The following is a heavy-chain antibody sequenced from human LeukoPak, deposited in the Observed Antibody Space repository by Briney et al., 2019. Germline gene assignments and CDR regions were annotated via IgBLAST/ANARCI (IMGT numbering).Heavy chain of an antibody. V-gene: IGHV1-2*06. Sequence: ASVKVSCKASGYTFTGYYMHWVRQAPGQGLEWMGRINPNSGGTNYAQKFQGRVTMTRDTSISTAYMELSRLRSDDTAVYYCARKLVEGYYDSSGYPWGQGTLATVSS. J-gene: IGHJ5*02. D-gene: IGHD3-22*01. CDR3: ARKLVEGYYDSSGYP. CDR2: INPNSGGT. CDR1: GYTFTGYY.